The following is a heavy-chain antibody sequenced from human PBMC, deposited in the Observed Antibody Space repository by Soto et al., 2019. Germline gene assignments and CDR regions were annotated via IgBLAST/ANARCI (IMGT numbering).Heavy chain of an antibody. Sequence: QVQLVQSGAEVKNPGSSVRVSCKTSGFTFNDYGIHWVRQAPGQGLEWMGGLIPIYDEPNYAQKFQGRVTITADKSTATVYLELNSLRSEDTAVYLCARVRDPHLDHYGLDVWGQGTTVTVSS. CDR2: LIPIYDEP. CDR3: ARVRDPHLDHYGLDV. V-gene: IGHV1-69*06. CDR1: GFTFNDYG. J-gene: IGHJ6*02.